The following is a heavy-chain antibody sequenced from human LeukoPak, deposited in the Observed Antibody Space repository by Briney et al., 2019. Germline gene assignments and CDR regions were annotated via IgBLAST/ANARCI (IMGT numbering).Heavy chain of an antibody. V-gene: IGHV3-48*03. CDR3: ARLYSSSSGLRASDY. CDR1: GFTFSSYE. D-gene: IGHD6-6*01. J-gene: IGHJ4*02. Sequence: GGSLSLSCAASGFTFSSYEMNWVRQAPGKGLEWVSYISSSGSTIFYADSVKGRFTISRVNAKNSLYLQMNSLRAEDTAVYYCARLYSSSSGLRASDYWGQGTLVTVSS. CDR2: ISSSGSTI.